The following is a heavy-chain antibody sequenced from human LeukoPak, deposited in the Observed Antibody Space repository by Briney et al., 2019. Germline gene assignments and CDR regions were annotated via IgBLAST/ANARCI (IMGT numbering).Heavy chain of an antibody. Sequence: PGGSLRLSCAASGFTFSSYAMHWVRQAPGKGLEWVAVISYDGSNKYYADSVKGRFTISRDKSKNTLYLQMNSLRAEDTAVYYCAKLDTSGWGSDYWAQGTLLPVSS. J-gene: IGHJ4*02. CDR3: AKLDTSGWGSDY. CDR1: GFTFSSYA. D-gene: IGHD6-19*01. V-gene: IGHV3-30-3*02. CDR2: ISYDGSNK.